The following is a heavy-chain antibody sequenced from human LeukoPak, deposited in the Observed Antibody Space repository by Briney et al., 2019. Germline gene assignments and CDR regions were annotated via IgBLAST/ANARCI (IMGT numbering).Heavy chain of an antibody. D-gene: IGHD3-10*01. CDR2: SGNDGST. V-gene: IGHV3-43*02. Sequence: PGGSLRLSCAASGLTFYDQAMHGVRHGPGRGLEWVALSGNDGSTYYADSVRGRFTISRDSKNSLYLEMESLRTEDTALYYCASQTKYYSASAGSYWGAFDLWGQGTMVTV. J-gene: IGHJ3*01. CDR1: GLTFYDQA. CDR3: ASQTKYYSASAGSYWGAFDL.